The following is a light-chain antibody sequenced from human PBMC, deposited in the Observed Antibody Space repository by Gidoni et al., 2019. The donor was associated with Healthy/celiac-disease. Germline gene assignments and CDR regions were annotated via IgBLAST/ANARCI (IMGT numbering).Light chain of an antibody. J-gene: IGKJ1*01. V-gene: IGKV3-20*01. CDR2: AAS. Sequence: IVLPPSPGTLSLSPGERATLTCRASQSVSSSYFAWYQQKPGQAPSLLIYAASNRATGIPDRFSGSGSGTEFTLTISRLEPEDLAVYYCQQYGSSPQTFXXXTKVEIK. CDR1: QSVSSSY. CDR3: QQYGSSPQT.